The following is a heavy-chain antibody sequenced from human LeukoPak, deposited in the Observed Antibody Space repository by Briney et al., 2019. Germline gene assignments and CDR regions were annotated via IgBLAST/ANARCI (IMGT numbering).Heavy chain of an antibody. D-gene: IGHD3-16*01. J-gene: IGHJ4*02. CDR1: GYSFTNYW. Sequence: GESLKISCEGSGYSFTNYWIGWVRAMPGKGLGWMGIIYPGDSDTRYSPSFQGQVTISAAKSISTAYLQWSRRKAPDTALYYGGRGERGIWGLYYFDYGGQGTLVTVSS. V-gene: IGHV5-51*01. CDR3: GRGERGIWGLYYFDY. CDR2: IYPGDSDT.